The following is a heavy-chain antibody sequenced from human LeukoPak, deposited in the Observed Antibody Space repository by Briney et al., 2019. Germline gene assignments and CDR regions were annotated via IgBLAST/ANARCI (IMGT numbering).Heavy chain of an antibody. J-gene: IGHJ3*01. CDR2: IYTSGGP. CDR3: ARDVNGFNYGSAFDV. D-gene: IGHD3-10*01. Sequence: SSETLSLTCTVSDGSISSGSYYWSWIRQPAGKGLEWVGRIYTSGGPNYNPSLKSRVTISVDTSKNQFSLKLTSVTAADTAVYYCARDVNGFNYGSAFDVWGQGTMATVSS. CDR1: DGSISSGSYY. V-gene: IGHV4-61*02.